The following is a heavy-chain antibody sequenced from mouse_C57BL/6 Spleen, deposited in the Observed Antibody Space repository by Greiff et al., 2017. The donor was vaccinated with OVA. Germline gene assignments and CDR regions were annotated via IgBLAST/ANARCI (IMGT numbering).Heavy chain of an antibody. V-gene: IGHV1-26*01. CDR1: GYTFTDYY. CDR3: ARNYDASYAMDY. Sequence: EVQLQQSGPELVKPGASVKISCKASGYTFTDYYMNWVKQSHGKSLEWIGDINPNNGGTSYNQKFKGKATLTVDKSSSTAYMELRSLTSEDSAVYYCARNYDASYAMDYWGQGTSVTVSS. D-gene: IGHD2-4*01. CDR2: INPNNGGT. J-gene: IGHJ4*01.